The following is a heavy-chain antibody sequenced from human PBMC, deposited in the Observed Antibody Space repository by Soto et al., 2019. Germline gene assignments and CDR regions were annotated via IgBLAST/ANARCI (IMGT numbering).Heavy chain of an antibody. CDR2: ISSSSSYI. V-gene: IGHV3-21*01. CDR3: ARTFTIFGVVGIDAFDI. D-gene: IGHD3-3*01. CDR1: GFTFSSYS. Sequence: GGSLRLSCAASGFTFSSYSMNWVRQAPGKGLEWVSSISSSSSYIYYADSVKGRFTISRDNAKNSLYLQMNSLRAEDTAVYYCARTFTIFGVVGIDAFDIWGQGTMVTVSS. J-gene: IGHJ3*02.